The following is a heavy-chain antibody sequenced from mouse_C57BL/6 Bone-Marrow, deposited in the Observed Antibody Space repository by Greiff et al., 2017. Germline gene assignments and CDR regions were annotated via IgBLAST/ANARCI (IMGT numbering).Heavy chain of an antibody. CDR1: GYAFTNYL. V-gene: IGHV1-54*01. D-gene: IGHD4-1*02. Sequence: VQLQESGAELVRPGTSVKVSCKASGYAFTNYLIEWVKQRPGQGLEWIGVINPGSGGTNYNEKFKGKATLTADKSSSTAYMQLSSLTSEDSAVYFCARPNLGTQRGRDDWGQGTTLTVSS. CDR2: INPGSGGT. CDR3: ARPNLGTQRGRDD. J-gene: IGHJ2*01.